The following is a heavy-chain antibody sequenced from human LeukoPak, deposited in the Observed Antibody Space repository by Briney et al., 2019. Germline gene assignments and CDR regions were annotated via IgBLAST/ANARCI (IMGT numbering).Heavy chain of an antibody. Sequence: PSQTLSPTCAVSGGSISSGGYSWSWIRQPPGKGLEWIGYIYHSGSTYYNPSLKSRVTISVDRSKNQFSLRLSSVTAADTAVYYCARGSWSSSIDYWGQGTLVTVSS. J-gene: IGHJ4*02. V-gene: IGHV4-30-2*01. CDR3: ARGSWSSSIDY. CDR2: IYHSGST. CDR1: GGSISSGGYS. D-gene: IGHD6-6*01.